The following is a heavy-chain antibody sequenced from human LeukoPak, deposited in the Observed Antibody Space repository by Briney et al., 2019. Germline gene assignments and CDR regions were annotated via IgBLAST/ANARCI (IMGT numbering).Heavy chain of an antibody. CDR3: ARVAFPQGGSSYYFDY. CDR2: ISYDGSNK. V-gene: IGHV3-30-3*01. Sequence: GRSLRLSCAASGFTFSSYAMHWVRQAPGKGLEWVAVISYDGSNKYYADSVKGRFTISRDNSKNTLHLQMNSLRAEDTAVYYCARVAFPQGGSSYYFDYWGQGTLVTVSS. D-gene: IGHD2-15*01. CDR1: GFTFSSYA. J-gene: IGHJ4*02.